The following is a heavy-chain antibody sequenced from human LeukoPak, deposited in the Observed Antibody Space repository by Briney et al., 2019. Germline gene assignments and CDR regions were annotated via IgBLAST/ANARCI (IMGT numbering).Heavy chain of an antibody. CDR2: ISWNSGSI. Sequence: PGGSLRLSCAASGFTFDDYAMHWVRQAPGKGLEWVSGISWNSGSIGYADSVKGRFTISRDNAKNSLYLQMNSLRAEDTAVYYCARGVGATQGAFDIWGQGTMVTVSS. V-gene: IGHV3-9*01. CDR3: ARGVGATQGAFDI. D-gene: IGHD1-26*01. CDR1: GFTFDDYA. J-gene: IGHJ3*02.